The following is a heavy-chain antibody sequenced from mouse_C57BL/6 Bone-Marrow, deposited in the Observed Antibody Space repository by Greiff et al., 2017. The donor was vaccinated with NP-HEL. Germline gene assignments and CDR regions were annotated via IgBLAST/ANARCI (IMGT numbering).Heavy chain of an antibody. V-gene: IGHV7-3*01. D-gene: IGHD4-1*01. Sequence: EVKLMESGGGLVQPGGSLSLSCAASGFTFTDYYMSWVRQPPGKALEWLGFIRNKANGYTTEYSASVKGRFTISRDNSQSILYLQMNALRAEDSATYYCARYDWDDFDYWGQGTTLTVSS. CDR3: ARYDWDDFDY. CDR1: GFTFTDYY. CDR2: IRNKANGYTT. J-gene: IGHJ2*01.